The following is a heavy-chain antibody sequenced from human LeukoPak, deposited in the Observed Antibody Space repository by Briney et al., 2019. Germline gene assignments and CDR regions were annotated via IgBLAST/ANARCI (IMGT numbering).Heavy chain of an antibody. D-gene: IGHD6-13*01. CDR1: GFTFANYA. V-gene: IGHV3-23*01. CDR2: SGTRDNT. CDR3: AKRHLSGTFFDS. J-gene: IGHJ4*02. Sequence: PGGSLRLSCAASGFTFANYAMRWVPRAPGEGLHWVSSSGTRDNTSYADSVKGRLSISRVSSKSTLYLQTTSLIAEVTALYYYAKRHLSGTFFDSWGQGTLVTVSA.